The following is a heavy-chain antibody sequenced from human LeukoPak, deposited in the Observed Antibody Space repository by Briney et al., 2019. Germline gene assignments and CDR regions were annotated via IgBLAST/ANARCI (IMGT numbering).Heavy chain of an antibody. CDR1: GASITNGSYY. V-gene: IGHV4-39*07. Sequence: SETLSLTCTVSGASITNGSYYWGWIRQPPGKGLEWIGSIYYSGSTYYNPSLKSRVTISLNTSKNQFSLKLSSVTAADTAVYYCARAYTETLGLYFDYWGQGTLVTVSS. D-gene: IGHD3-16*01. CDR2: IYYSGST. CDR3: ARAYTETLGLYFDY. J-gene: IGHJ4*02.